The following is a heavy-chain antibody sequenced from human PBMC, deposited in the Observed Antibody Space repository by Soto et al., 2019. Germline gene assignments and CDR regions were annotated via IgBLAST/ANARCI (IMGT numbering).Heavy chain of an antibody. Sequence: SETLSLTCNVSGGPIKTGDYYWNWIRQPPGKGLEWIGYVFYSGATNYSPSLKSRAAISMDTSKNQFSLSLTSVTAADTAVYYCARAGFSYGHLLFWGQGIRVTVSS. V-gene: IGHV4-30-4*01. CDR2: VFYSGAT. CDR3: ARAGFSYGHLLF. J-gene: IGHJ4*02. CDR1: GGPIKTGDYY. D-gene: IGHD3-10*01.